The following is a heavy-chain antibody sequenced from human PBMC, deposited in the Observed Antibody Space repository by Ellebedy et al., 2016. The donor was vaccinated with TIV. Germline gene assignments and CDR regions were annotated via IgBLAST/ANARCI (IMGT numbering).Heavy chain of an antibody. CDR3: VREQLAVGSGWAPPYFDY. J-gene: IGHJ4*02. V-gene: IGHV3-33*01. D-gene: IGHD6-19*01. CDR1: GFTFSNYF. CDR2: IWNDGSNE. Sequence: GESLKISXAASGFTFSNYFMHWVRQAPGKGLEWVAVIWNDGSNEDYAASVKGRFTISRDDSKNTLYLQMNSLRPEDTAVYYCVREQLAVGSGWAPPYFDYWGQGTLVTVSS.